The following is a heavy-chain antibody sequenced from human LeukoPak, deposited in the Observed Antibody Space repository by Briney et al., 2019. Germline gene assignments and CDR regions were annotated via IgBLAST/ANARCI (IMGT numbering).Heavy chain of an antibody. V-gene: IGHV1-8*02. D-gene: IGHD5-12*01. CDR2: MNPTSGNT. Sequence: ASVKVSCKVSGYIFTTYDINWVRQAPGQGLEWMGWMNPTSGNTGSAQKFQGRVTMTRDTSTSTVYMELSSLRSEDTAVYYCAEGMVATNFDYWGQGTLVTVSS. CDR1: GYIFTTYD. J-gene: IGHJ4*02. CDR3: AEGMVATNFDY.